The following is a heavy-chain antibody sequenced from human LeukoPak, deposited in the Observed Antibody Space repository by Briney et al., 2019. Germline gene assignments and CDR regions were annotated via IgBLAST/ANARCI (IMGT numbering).Heavy chain of an antibody. D-gene: IGHD6-13*01. CDR3: ARVSAAAPYYFDY. CDR1: GGSISSYY. CDR2: IYYSGST. Sequence: SETLSLTCTVSGGSISSYYWSWIRQPPGKGLEWIGYIYYSGSTNYNPSLKSRVTISVDTPKNQFPLKLSSVTAADTAVYYCARVSAAAPYYFDYWGQGTLVTVSS. V-gene: IGHV4-59*01. J-gene: IGHJ4*02.